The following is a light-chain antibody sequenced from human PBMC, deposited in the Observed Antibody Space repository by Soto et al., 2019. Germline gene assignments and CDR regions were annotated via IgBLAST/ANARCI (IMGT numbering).Light chain of an antibody. CDR2: DAS. CDR3: QQRVNWPAT. CDR1: RSVTNY. J-gene: IGKJ5*01. Sequence: EVVLTQSPATLSLSPGDRATLSCRASRSVTNYVAWYQQKPGQSPRRLIYDASNRAPGIPPRFSGSGSGTDFTLTISSLETDDSAIYYCQQRVNWPATFGQGTRLEI. V-gene: IGKV3-11*01.